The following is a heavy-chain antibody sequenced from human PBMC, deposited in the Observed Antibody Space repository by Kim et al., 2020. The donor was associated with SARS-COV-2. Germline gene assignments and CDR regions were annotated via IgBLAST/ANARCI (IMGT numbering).Heavy chain of an antibody. CDR2: INHSGST. CDR1: GGSFSGYY. J-gene: IGHJ6*02. D-gene: IGHD3-10*01. Sequence: SETLSLTCAVYGGSFSGYYWSWIRQPPGKGLEWIGEINHSGSTNYNPSLKSRVTISVDTSKNQFSLKLSSVTAADTAVYYCARGTLVRGVISRYYYYGMDVWGQGTTVTVSS. V-gene: IGHV4-34*01. CDR3: ARGTLVRGVISRYYYYGMDV.